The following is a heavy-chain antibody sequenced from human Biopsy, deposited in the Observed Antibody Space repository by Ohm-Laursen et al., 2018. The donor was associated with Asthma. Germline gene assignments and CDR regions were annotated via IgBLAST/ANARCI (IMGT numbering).Heavy chain of an antibody. CDR3: ASGPEWYGLDV. D-gene: IGHD3-3*01. CDR1: RGSLRVYV. J-gene: IGHJ6*02. CDR2: SNQGGSP. Sequence: GTLSLTCGVYRGSLRVYVWSWIRQPPGKGLEWIGESNQGGSPTFNPSLKSRATISRDTSKNQLSLKLRSVTAADTAVYYCASGPEWYGLDVWGQGTTVTVSS. V-gene: IGHV4-34*01.